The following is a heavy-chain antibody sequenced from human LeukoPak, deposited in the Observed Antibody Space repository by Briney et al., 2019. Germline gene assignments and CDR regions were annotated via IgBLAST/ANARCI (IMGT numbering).Heavy chain of an antibody. Sequence: HGASVKVSCKASGYTFTSYAMNWVRQAPGQGLEWMGWINTNTGNPTYAQGFTGRFVFSLDTSVSTAYLQISSLKAEDTAVYYRARTRYYYDSSGYYGFDPWGQGTLVTVSS. D-gene: IGHD3-22*01. CDR2: INTNTGNP. CDR3: ARTRYYYDSSGYYGFDP. J-gene: IGHJ5*02. V-gene: IGHV7-4-1*02. CDR1: GYTFTSYA.